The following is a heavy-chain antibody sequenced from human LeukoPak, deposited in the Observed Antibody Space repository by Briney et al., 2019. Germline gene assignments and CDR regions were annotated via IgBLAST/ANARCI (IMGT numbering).Heavy chain of an antibody. D-gene: IGHD4-17*01. CDR3: ARMQHGDSFYWYFDL. CDR2: ISAYNGNT. Sequence: ASVKVSCKASGYTFTSYGISWVRQAPGQGLEWTGWISAYNGNTNYAQKLQGRVTMTTDTSTSTAYMEPRSLRSDDTAVYYCARMQHGDSFYWYFDLWGRGTLVTVSS. CDR1: GYTFTSYG. V-gene: IGHV1-18*01. J-gene: IGHJ2*01.